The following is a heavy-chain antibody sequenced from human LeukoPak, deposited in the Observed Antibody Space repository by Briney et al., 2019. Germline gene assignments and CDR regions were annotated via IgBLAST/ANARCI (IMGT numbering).Heavy chain of an antibody. CDR2: ISGSGGST. CDR3: AKDRIMYYDSSGLDY. Sequence: GGSLRLSCAASGFTVSSNYMSWVRQAPGKGLEWVSAISGSGGSTYYADSVKGRFTISRDNSKNTLYLQMNGLRAEDTAVYYCAKDRIMYYDSSGLDYWGQGTLVAVSS. D-gene: IGHD3-22*01. V-gene: IGHV3-23*01. J-gene: IGHJ4*02. CDR1: GFTVSSNY.